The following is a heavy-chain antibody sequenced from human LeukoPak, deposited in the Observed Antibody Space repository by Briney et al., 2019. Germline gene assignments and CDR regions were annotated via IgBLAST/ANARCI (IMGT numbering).Heavy chain of an antibody. D-gene: IGHD6-13*01. CDR2: IYYSGST. V-gene: IGHV4-59*08. J-gene: IGHJ5*02. CDR1: GGSISSHY. Sequence: SETLSLTCTVSGGSISSHYWSWIRQPPGKGLEWIGYIYYSGSTNYNPSLKSRVTISVDTSKNQFSLKLSSVTAADTAVYYCARHVSGPAAGAFGFDPWGQGTLVTVSS. CDR3: ARHVSGPAAGAFGFDP.